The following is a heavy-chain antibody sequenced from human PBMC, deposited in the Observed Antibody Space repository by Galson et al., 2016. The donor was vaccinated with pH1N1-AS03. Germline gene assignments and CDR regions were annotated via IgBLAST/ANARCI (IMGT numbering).Heavy chain of an antibody. V-gene: IGHV3-30-3*01. CDR1: GFIFSDYA. J-gene: IGHJ1*01. CDR2: ISYDTARE. D-gene: IGHD6-13*01. Sequence: SLRLSCAASGFIFSDYAMHWVRQAPGKGLEWVAFISYDTAREQYADSVKGRFTISKDRPRNMLYLEMNNLRVEDTAVYYCVRETGFSSTWYPSHQWGQGTLVRVSA. CDR3: VRETGFSSTWYPSHQ.